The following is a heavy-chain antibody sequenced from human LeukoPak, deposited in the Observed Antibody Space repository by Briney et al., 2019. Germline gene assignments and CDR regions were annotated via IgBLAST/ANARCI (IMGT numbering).Heavy chain of an antibody. CDR2: ITSNGGST. CDR3: VRDFGQLYFFFDF. V-gene: IGHV3-64*01. Sequence: GGSLRLSCAASGFTFTSYAMHWVRQAPGKGLEYVSSITSNGGSTYYARSVRGRFSISRDNSKNRLYLQMGRLRPEDRAVYYCVRDFGQLYFFFDFWGQGALVTVSS. J-gene: IGHJ4*02. D-gene: IGHD3-10*01. CDR1: GFTFTSYA.